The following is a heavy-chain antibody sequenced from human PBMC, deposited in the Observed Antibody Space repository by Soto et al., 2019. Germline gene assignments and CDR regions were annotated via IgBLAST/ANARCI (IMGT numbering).Heavy chain of an antibody. D-gene: IGHD5-18*01. CDR3: AKDGYSYLDY. CDR1: GFTFSSYG. CDR2: IWYDGSNK. V-gene: IGHV3-30*02. Sequence: QVQLVESGGGVVQPGRSLRLSCAASGFTFSSYGMHWVRQAPGKGLEWVAFIWYDGSNKYYADSVKSRFTISRDNSKNTLYLQMNSLRAEDTAVYYCAKDGYSYLDYWGQGTLVTVSS. J-gene: IGHJ4*02.